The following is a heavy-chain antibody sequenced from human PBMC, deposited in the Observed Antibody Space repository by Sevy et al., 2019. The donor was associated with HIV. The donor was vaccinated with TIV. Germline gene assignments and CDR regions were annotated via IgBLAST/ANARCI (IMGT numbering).Heavy chain of an antibody. V-gene: IGHV3-21*01. CDR3: ARGASSGWDYFDY. Sequence: RGCLRLSCAASGFTFSTYSMSWVRQAPGKGLERVSYISGFNNYIYYADSLRGRFTISRDNAKNSLYLQMNNLRAEDTAVYYRARGASSGWDYFDYWGQGTLVSVSS. CDR2: ISGFNNYI. J-gene: IGHJ4*02. CDR1: GFTFSTYS. D-gene: IGHD6-19*01.